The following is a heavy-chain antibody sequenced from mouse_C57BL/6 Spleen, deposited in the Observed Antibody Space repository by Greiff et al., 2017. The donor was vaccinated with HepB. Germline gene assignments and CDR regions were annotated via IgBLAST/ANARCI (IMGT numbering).Heavy chain of an antibody. CDR3: ARGGDGYSSWFAY. CDR1: GYTFTSYW. CDR2: IHPNSGST. J-gene: IGHJ3*01. D-gene: IGHD2-3*01. Sequence: QVQLQQPGAELVKPGASVKLSCKASGYTFTSYWMHWVKQRPGQGLEWIGMIHPNSGSTNYNEKFKSKATLTVDNSSSTAYMQLSSLTSEDSAVFSGARGGDGYSSWFAYWGQGTLVTVAA. V-gene: IGHV1-64*01.